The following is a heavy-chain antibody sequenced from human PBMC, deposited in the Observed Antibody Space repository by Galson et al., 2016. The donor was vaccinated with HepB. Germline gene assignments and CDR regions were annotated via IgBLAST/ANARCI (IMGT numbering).Heavy chain of an antibody. V-gene: IGHV3-21*06. Sequence: SLRLSCAASGFVFSGHSMNWVRQAPGKGLEWVSSISSESAYIYYADSLKGRATISRDNAKNSLDLQMSSLRAVDTAVYYCVRGETRGTSSGFDHWGQGILVTVS. J-gene: IGHJ4*02. CDR1: GFVFSGHS. CDR3: VRGETRGTSSGFDH. CDR2: ISSESAYI. D-gene: IGHD1-26*01.